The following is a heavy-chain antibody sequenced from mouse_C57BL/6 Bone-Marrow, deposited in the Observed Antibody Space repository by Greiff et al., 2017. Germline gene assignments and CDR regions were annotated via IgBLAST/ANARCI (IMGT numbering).Heavy chain of an antibody. CDR1: GYTFTDYY. CDR2: INPYNGGT. Sequence: VQLQQSGPVLVKPGASVKMSCKASGYTFTDYYMNWVKQSHGKSLEWIGVINPYNGGTSYNQKFKGKATLTVDKSSSTAYMELNSLTSEDSAVYYCARWDGYYSDWGQGTTLPVSS. J-gene: IGHJ2*01. CDR3: ARWDGYYSD. D-gene: IGHD2-3*01. V-gene: IGHV1-19*01.